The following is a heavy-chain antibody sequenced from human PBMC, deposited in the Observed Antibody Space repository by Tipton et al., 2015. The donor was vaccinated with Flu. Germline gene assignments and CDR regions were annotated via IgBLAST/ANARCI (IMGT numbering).Heavy chain of an antibody. V-gene: IGHV3-30*04. Sequence: SLRLSCAASGFSFSTHAIHWVRQGPGKGLEWVAVISKDGSAKYYADSVQGRFTVSRDNSKNTVYLQMSSLRPEDTAMFYCARDAGYSINWQPGGYWGQGMLVIVAS. CDR3: ARDAGYSINWQPGGY. J-gene: IGHJ4*02. CDR2: ISKDGSAK. CDR1: GFSFSTHA. D-gene: IGHD4-11*01.